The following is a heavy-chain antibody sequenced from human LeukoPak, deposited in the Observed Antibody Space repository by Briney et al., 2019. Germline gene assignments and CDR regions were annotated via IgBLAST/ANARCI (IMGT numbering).Heavy chain of an antibody. CDR3: ARDLVTVTKGFDI. V-gene: IGHV4-59*11. J-gene: IGHJ3*02. CDR2: ISYIAST. D-gene: IGHD4-17*01. CDR1: ADSLSSHY. Sequence: SQTLSLTCAVSADSLSSHYRTWVRPPPGKGLEWIGYISYIASTNYNPSLKSRVTISIDTSKTQFSLKLSSVTGADTAVYYCARDLVTVTKGFDIWGQGTMVSVSS.